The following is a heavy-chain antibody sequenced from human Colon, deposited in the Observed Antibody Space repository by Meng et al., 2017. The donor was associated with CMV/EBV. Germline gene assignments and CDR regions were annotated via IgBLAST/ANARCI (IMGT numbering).Heavy chain of an antibody. D-gene: IGHD2/OR15-2a*01. CDR2: ILQGGNT. V-gene: IGHV4-34*12. CDR1: GGSFSGYY. Sequence: SETLSLTCAVYGGSFSGYYWSWIRQSPGKGLEWIGEILQGGNTNYNPSLKGRVTVSVDTSMNQFSLNLKSVTAADTAVYYCARTGHTTLRLPRPFDIWGQGTMVTVSS. J-gene: IGHJ3*02. CDR3: ARTGHTTLRLPRPFDI.